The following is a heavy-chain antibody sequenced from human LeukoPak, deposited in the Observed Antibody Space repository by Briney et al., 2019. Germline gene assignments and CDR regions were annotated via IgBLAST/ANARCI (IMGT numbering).Heavy chain of an antibody. CDR2: ISSSSSYI. Sequence: GGSLRLSCEASGFTFSSYSMNWVRQAPGKGLEWVSSISSSSSYIYYEDSVKGRFTISRDNAKNSLYLQMNSLRAEDTAVYYCARAPGPASMDVWGKGTTVTVSS. CDR3: ARAPGPASMDV. CDR1: GFTFSSYS. J-gene: IGHJ6*03. D-gene: IGHD3-10*01. V-gene: IGHV3-21*01.